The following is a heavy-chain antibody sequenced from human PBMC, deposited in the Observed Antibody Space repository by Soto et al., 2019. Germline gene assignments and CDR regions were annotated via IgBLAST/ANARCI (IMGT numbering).Heavy chain of an antibody. Sequence: GGSLRLSCAASGFTFSSYSMSWVRQAPGKGLEWVSGFRSSGDGGTTYYADSVKGRFTISRDNSKNTLFLQMNSLRAEDTAIYYCAKKVNSGPGSQYFDYWGQGTLVTVS. D-gene: IGHD3-10*01. CDR2: FRSSGDGGTT. V-gene: IGHV3-23*01. CDR3: AKKVNSGPGSQYFDY. J-gene: IGHJ4*02. CDR1: GFTFSSYS.